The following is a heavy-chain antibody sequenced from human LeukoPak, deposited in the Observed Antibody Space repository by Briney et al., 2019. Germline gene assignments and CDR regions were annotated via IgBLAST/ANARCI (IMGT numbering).Heavy chain of an antibody. CDR2: IYYSGST. J-gene: IGHJ6*03. CDR3: ARGSDVSDYYYYMDV. CDR1: GDSINTYY. Sequence: SETLSLTCTVSGDSINTYYWSWIRQPPGKGLEWIGYIYYSGSTDYNPSLKGRVTISVDTSKNQFSLNLSSVTAADTAVYYCARGSDVSDYYYYMDVWGKGTTVTVSS. V-gene: IGHV4-59*01.